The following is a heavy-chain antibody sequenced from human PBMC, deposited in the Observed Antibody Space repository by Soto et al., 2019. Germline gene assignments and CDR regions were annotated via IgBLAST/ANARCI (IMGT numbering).Heavy chain of an antibody. D-gene: IGHD6-6*01. J-gene: IGHJ4*02. CDR2: ISYDGSNK. CDR1: GFIFSNYG. Sequence: QVQLVESGGGVVQPGRSLRLSCAASGFIFSNYGMHWVRQAPGKGLEWVAVISYDGSNKYYADSVEGRFTISRDNSKNTLNLQLSSLRAEDTAVYYCAKDNNLMQEYSTSSYFDNWGQGTLVAVSS. CDR3: AKDNNLMQEYSTSSYFDN. V-gene: IGHV3-30*18.